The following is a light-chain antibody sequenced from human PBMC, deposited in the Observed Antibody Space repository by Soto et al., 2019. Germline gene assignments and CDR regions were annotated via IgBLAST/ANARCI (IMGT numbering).Light chain of an antibody. J-gene: IGKJ5*01. CDR3: QQYGTSRHGT. CDR2: GAS. CDR1: QSVSSSY. Sequence: EIVLTQSPGTVSLSPGERATLSCRASQSVSSSYLAWYQHKPGQAPRLLIYGASSRATGIPDRFSGSGSGTDFTLTISRLEPEDFAVYYCQQYGTSRHGTFGQGTRLEIK. V-gene: IGKV3-20*01.